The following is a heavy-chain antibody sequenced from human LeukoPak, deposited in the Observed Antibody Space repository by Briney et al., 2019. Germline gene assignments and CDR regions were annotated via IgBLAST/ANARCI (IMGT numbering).Heavy chain of an antibody. D-gene: IGHD2-2*01. CDR2: IYYSGST. CDR3: ARARYANAWYAFDI. J-gene: IGHJ3*02. CDR1: GGSISSYY. V-gene: IGHV4-59*01. Sequence: PSETLSLTCTVSGGSISSYYWSWIRQPPGKGLEWIGYIYYSGSTNYNPSLKSRVTISVDTSKNQFSLKLTSVTAADTAVYYCARARYANAWYAFDIWGHGTMVTVSS.